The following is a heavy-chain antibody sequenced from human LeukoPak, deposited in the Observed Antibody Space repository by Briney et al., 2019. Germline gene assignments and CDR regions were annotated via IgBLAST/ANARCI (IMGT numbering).Heavy chain of an antibody. CDR1: GYTFTSYG. CDR3: AREGPPRDDDPYYYYGMDV. D-gene: IGHD1-1*01. CDR2: ISAYNGNT. V-gene: IGHV1-18*04. J-gene: IGHJ6*04. Sequence: ASVKVSCKASGYTFTSYGISWVRQAPGQGLEWMGWISAYNGNTNYAQKLQGRVTMTTDTSTSTAYMELRSLRSDDTAVYYWAREGPPRDDDPYYYYGMDVWGKGTTVTVSS.